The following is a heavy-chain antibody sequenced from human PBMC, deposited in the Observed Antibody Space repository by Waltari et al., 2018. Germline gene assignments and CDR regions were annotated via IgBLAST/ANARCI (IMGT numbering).Heavy chain of an antibody. D-gene: IGHD3-3*01. J-gene: IGHJ4*02. CDR1: GYTFTGYY. V-gene: IGHV1-2*06. Sequence: QVQLVQSGAEVKKPGASVKVSCKASGYTFTGYYMYWVRQAPGQGLEWMGRINPNSGGTNYAQKFQGRVTMTRDTSISTAYMELSRLRSDDTAVYYCARGPPRITIFGVVINFDYWGQGTLVTVSS. CDR3: ARGPPRITIFGVVINFDY. CDR2: INPNSGGT.